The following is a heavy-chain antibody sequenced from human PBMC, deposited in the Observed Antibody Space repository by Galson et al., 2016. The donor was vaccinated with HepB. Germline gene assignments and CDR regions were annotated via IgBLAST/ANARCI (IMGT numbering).Heavy chain of an antibody. CDR1: GYTFIHYG. CDR2: ISTDNGDI. J-gene: IGHJ4*02. CDR3: ARTAVTGPSFFSF. D-gene: IGHD4-17*01. V-gene: IGHV1-18*01. Sequence: SVKVSCKASGYTFIHYGISWVRQAPGQGLEWMGWISTDNGDINYAQKFQGRLSMTTDTSTSTAYMEPRSLRSDDSAVYYCARTAVTGPSFFSFWGQGTLVSVSS.